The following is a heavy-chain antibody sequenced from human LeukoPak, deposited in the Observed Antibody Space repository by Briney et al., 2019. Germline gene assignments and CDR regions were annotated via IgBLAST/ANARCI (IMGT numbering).Heavy chain of an antibody. V-gene: IGHV4-30-4*07. J-gene: IGHJ5*02. D-gene: IGHD3-10*01. CDR2: IYYSGST. CDR1: GGSIRSGGYS. Sequence: SETLSLTCVVSGGSIRSGGYSWSWIRQPPGNGLEWIGYIYYSGSTYYNPSLKSRVTISVDTSKNQFSLKLSSVTAADTAVYYCARESNYHGSGTGWFDPWGQGTLVTVSS. CDR3: ARESNYHGSGTGWFDP.